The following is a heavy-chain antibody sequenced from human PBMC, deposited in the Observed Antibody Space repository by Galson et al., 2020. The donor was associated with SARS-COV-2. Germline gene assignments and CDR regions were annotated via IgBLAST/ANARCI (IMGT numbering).Heavy chain of an antibody. CDR2: ISDSGNT. CDR3: ARGTKYPAY. V-gene: IGHV3-23*01. Sequence: GESLKISCAASGFTFRDYGMTWVRQAPGEGLEWVSGISDSGNTYYADSVKGRFTISRDNSKNTLFLQMDSLRAEDTAVYYCARGTKYPAYGGQGTLVTVSS. J-gene: IGHJ4*02. CDR1: GFTFRDYG. D-gene: IGHD1-7*01.